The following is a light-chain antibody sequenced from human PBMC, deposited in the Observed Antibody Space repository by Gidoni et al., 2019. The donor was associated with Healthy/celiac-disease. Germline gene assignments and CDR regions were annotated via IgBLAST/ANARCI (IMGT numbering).Light chain of an antibody. CDR3: QQYYSTPYT. Sequence: DIVMNQSPDSLAVSLGERATINCKSSQSVLYSSNNKNYLAWYQQKPGQPPKLLISWDSPRESWVPDRFSGSGSGTDFTLTISSLQAEDVAVYYCQQYYSTPYTFGQGTKLEIK. CDR2: WDS. J-gene: IGKJ2*01. V-gene: IGKV4-1*01. CDR1: QSVLYSSNNKNY.